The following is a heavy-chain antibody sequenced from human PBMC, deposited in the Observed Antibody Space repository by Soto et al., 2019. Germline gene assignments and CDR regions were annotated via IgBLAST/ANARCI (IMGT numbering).Heavy chain of an antibody. V-gene: IGHV1-69*01. Sequence: QVQLVQSGAEVKKPVSSVKVSCKASGGTFSSYSINWVRQAPGQGLEWMGEIIPIFGTANYAQKFQGRVTITADESTSTAYMELSSLRSEETAVYYCARDGGRHSGGIDYWGQGPLVTVSS. CDR2: IIPIFGTA. CDR1: GGTFSSYS. CDR3: ARDGGRHSGGIDY. J-gene: IGHJ4*02. D-gene: IGHD1-26*01.